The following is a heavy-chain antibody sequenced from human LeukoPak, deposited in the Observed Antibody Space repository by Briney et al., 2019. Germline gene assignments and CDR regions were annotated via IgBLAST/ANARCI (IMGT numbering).Heavy chain of an antibody. D-gene: IGHD2-2*01. CDR3: AICSSTWSGDRPDS. CDR1: GGTFRNYP. Sequence: SVKVSCKASGGTFRNYPISWVRQAPGQGLEWMGGILPIFRMTNYAEKFQGRVTITADESTTTAYLELNSLRSEDTAVYYGAICSSTWSGDRPDSWGQGSLVTVSS. V-gene: IGHV1-69*01. J-gene: IGHJ4*02. CDR2: ILPIFRMT.